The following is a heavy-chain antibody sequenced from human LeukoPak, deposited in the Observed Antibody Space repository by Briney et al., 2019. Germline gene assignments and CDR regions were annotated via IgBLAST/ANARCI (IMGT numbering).Heavy chain of an antibody. CDR1: AGSLSGYY. J-gene: IGHJ4*02. CDR2: VNYSGGT. CDR3: ARAASGGLLGDS. Sequence: SETLSLTCAVYAGSLSGYYWTWIRQPPGKGLERIGEVNYSGGTNYNPSLQSRVIVSIDTSKNQFSLRLSAVTAADTAVYYCARAASGGLLGDSWGQGTLVTVSS. V-gene: IGHV4-34*01. D-gene: IGHD3-16*02.